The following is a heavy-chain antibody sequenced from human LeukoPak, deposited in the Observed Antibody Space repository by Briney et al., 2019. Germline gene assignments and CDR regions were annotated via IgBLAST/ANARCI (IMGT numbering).Heavy chain of an antibody. CDR2: ISYDGSNK. Sequence: PGRSLRLSCAASGFTFSSYAMHWVRQAPGKGLEWVAVISYDGSNKYYADSVKGRFTISRDNSKNTLYLQMNSLRAGDTAVYYCAKDSPNYYVSGSYGYYYTVWTSGAKGPRSPSPQ. CDR1: GFTFSSYA. J-gene: IGHJ6*04. D-gene: IGHD3-10*01. CDR3: AKDSPNYYVSGSYGYYYTVWTS. V-gene: IGHV3-30*04.